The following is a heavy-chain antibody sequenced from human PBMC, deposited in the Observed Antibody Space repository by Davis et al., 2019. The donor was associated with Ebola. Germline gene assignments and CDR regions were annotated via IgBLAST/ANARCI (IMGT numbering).Heavy chain of an antibody. CDR2: ISGSGGDP. CDR3: VKTRSNWWNDALEI. CDR1: GFTFSTYA. V-gene: IGHV3-23*01. J-gene: IGHJ3*02. D-gene: IGHD2-8*02. Sequence: PGGSLRLSCAGSGFTFSTYAMTWVRQAPGKGLEWVSRISGSGGDPHYADSVKGRFTISRDNSKNTLDLQMNSLRPEDTAVYYCVKTRSNWWNDALEIWGRGTMVIVSS.